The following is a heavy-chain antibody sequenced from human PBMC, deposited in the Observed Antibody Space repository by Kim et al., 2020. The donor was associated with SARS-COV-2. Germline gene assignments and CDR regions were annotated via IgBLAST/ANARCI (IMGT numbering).Heavy chain of an antibody. CDR3: ARVGELAKGMNWFDP. D-gene: IGHD1-1*01. Sequence: GGSLRLSCAASGFTFSSYGMHWVRQAPGKGLEWVAVIWYDGSNKYYADSVKGRFTISRDNSKNTLYLQMNSLRAEDTAVYYCARVGELAKGMNWFDPWGQGTLVTVSS. J-gene: IGHJ5*02. V-gene: IGHV3-33*01. CDR2: IWYDGSNK. CDR1: GFTFSSYG.